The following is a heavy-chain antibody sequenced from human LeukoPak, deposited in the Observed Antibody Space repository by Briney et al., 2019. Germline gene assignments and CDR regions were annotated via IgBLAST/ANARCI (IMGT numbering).Heavy chain of an antibody. CDR2: VYHSGYA. CDR1: DASITSTNW. D-gene: IGHD6-6*01. Sequence: SETLSLTCAVSDASITSTNWWSWVRQPPGKGLEWIGEVYHSGYANYNPSLKGRVTMSVDKSKNQFSLNLTSVTAADTAVFYCARYQYGRSSYDSWGQGTLVTVSS. J-gene: IGHJ4*02. CDR3: ARYQYGRSSYDS. V-gene: IGHV4-4*02.